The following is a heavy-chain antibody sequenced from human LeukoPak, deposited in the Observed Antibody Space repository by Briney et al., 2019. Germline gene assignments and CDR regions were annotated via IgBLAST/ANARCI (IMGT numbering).Heavy chain of an antibody. CDR1: GSFISSSYY. CDR3: ARHRYDPAYYMAV. CDR2: IYHSGST. V-gene: IGHV4-38-2*01. J-gene: IGHJ6*03. D-gene: IGHD1-1*01. Sequence: SETLSLTCAVSGSFISSSYYWGWIRQAPGKGLEWIGSIYHSGSTYYNPSLQSRLTISVDTSKNQFSLNLHSVTAADTAVYYCARHRYDPAYYMAVWGKGTTVTVSS.